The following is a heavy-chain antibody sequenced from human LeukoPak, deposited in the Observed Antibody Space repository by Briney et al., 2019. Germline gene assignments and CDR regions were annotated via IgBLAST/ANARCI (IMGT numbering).Heavy chain of an antibody. D-gene: IGHD2-21*02. Sequence: GGSLRLSCAASGFTFSSYAMHWVRQAPGKGLEWVAVISYDGSNKYYADSVKGRFTISRDNSKNTLYLQMNSLRAEDTAVYYCAKDGVTYCGGDCYSDFDHWGQGTLVSVSS. J-gene: IGHJ4*02. CDR1: GFTFSSYA. V-gene: IGHV3-30-3*01. CDR2: ISYDGSNK. CDR3: AKDGVTYCGGDCYSDFDH.